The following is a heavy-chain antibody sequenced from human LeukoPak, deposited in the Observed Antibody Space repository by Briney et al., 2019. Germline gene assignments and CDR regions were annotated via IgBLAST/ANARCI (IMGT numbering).Heavy chain of an antibody. CDR3: ARERLRDFWSGYSA. Sequence: ASVKVSCKASGYTFTGYYMHWVRQAPGQGLEWMGRINPNSGGTNYAQKFQRRVTMTRDTSISTAYMELSRLRSDDTAVYYCARERLRDFWSGYSAWGQGTLVTVSS. D-gene: IGHD3-3*01. V-gene: IGHV1-2*06. CDR1: GYTFTGYY. J-gene: IGHJ4*02. CDR2: INPNSGGT.